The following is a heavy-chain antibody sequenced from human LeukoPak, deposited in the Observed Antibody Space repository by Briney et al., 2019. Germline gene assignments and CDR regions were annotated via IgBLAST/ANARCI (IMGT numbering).Heavy chain of an antibody. CDR2: MNPNSGNT. CDR3: ARETPAVGYCSSTSCYNYYYGMDV. J-gene: IGHJ6*02. Sequence: GASVKVSCKASGYTFTSYDINWVRQAAGQGLEWMGWMNPNSGNTGYAQKFQGRVTITADKSTSTAYMELSSLRSEDTAVYYCARETPAVGYCSSTSCYNYYYGMDVWGQGTTVTVSS. CDR1: GYTFTSYD. V-gene: IGHV1-8*01. D-gene: IGHD2-2*01.